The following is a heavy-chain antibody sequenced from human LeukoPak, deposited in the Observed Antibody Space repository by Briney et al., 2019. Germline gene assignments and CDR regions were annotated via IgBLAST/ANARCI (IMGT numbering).Heavy chain of an antibody. CDR3: AVTFNPEAAGTQDSDY. Sequence: ASVKVSCKASGYTFTGYYMHWVRQAPGQGLEWMGWINPNSGGPNYAQKFQGRVTMTRDTSISTAYMALSRLRSDDTAVYCCAVTFNPEAAGTQDSDYWGQGTLVTVSS. CDR1: GYTFTGYY. D-gene: IGHD6-13*01. CDR2: INPNSGGP. J-gene: IGHJ4*02. V-gene: IGHV1-2*02.